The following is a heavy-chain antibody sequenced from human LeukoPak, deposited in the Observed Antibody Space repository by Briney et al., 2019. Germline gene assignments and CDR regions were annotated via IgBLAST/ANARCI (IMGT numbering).Heavy chain of an antibody. J-gene: IGHJ4*02. D-gene: IGHD3-10*01. V-gene: IGHV3-43D*04. CDR2: ISWDGGST. Sequence: GGSLGLSCAASGFTFDDYAMHWVRQAPGKGLEWVSLISWDGGSTYYADSVKGRFTISRDNSKNSLYLQMNSLRAEDTALYYCAKEKIWFGEYGTGLDYWGQGTLVTVSS. CDR1: GFTFDDYA. CDR3: AKEKIWFGEYGTGLDY.